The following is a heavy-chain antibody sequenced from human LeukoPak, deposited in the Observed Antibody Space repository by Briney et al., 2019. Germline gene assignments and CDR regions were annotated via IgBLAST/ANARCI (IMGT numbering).Heavy chain of an antibody. CDR2: FHNSGTS. Sequence: SETLSLTCTVSGGSISSYYWSWIRQPPGKGLEWIGYFHNSGTSTYNPSLKSRVTISADTSKNQFSLELNSLTTADTAVYYCTRGAGWLIDYWGQGILVTVSS. CDR3: TRGAGWLIDY. J-gene: IGHJ4*02. D-gene: IGHD3-16*01. V-gene: IGHV4-59*01. CDR1: GGSISSYY.